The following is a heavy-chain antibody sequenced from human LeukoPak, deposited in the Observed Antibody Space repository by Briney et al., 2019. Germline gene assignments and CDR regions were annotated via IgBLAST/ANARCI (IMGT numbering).Heavy chain of an antibody. CDR1: GFTFSRFW. Sequence: GGSLRLSCAASGFTFSRFWMNWVRQAPGRGLEWVANIDQSGGRDNYVDSVKGRFTISRDNAKNSLFLEMSSLRADNTAVYFCARDVEGGTFDIWGQGTTVTVSS. CDR2: IDQSGGRD. V-gene: IGHV3-7*05. D-gene: IGHD3-16*01. J-gene: IGHJ3*02. CDR3: ARDVEGGTFDI.